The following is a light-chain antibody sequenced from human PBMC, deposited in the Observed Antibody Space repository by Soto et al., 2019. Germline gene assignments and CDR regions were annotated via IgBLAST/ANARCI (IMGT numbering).Light chain of an antibody. CDR1: QSVNTY. Sequence: EIVLTQSPATLSLSPGEGATLSCRASQSVNTYLAWYQQKPGQAPSLLIYDGFNRATGIPARFSGSGSGTDFTLTISSLEPEDLAVYYCQQGGSFGGGTKVEI. V-gene: IGKV3-11*01. CDR3: QQGGS. CDR2: DGF. J-gene: IGKJ4*01.